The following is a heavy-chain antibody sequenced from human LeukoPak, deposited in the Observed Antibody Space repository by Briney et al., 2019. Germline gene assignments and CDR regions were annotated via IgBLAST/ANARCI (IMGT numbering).Heavy chain of an antibody. V-gene: IGHV4-34*01. CDR3: ARTFWSGYYTSNPSDFYYYMDV. CDR1: GGSFSDYP. J-gene: IGHJ6*03. CDR2: INHSGGT. D-gene: IGHD3-3*01. Sequence: KPSETLSLTCAVYGGSFSDYPWTWIRHPPGKGLEWIGEINHSGGTNHNPSLMRRVIMSVDTSKNQVSLNLTSVTAADTAVYFCARTFWSGYYTSNPSDFYYYMDVGGKGTAVSVSS.